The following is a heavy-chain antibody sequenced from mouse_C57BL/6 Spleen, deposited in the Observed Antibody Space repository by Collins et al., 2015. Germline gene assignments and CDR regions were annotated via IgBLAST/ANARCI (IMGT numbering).Heavy chain of an antibody. CDR1: GYTFTDYE. D-gene: IGHD2-3*01. Sequence: QVQLQQSGAELVRPGASVTLSCKASGYTFTDYEMHWVKQTPVHGLEWIGAIDPETGGTAYNQKFKGKAILTADKSSSTAYMELRSLTSEDSAVYYCTRGGGWLEFAYWGQGTLVTVSA. V-gene: IGHV1-15*01. J-gene: IGHJ3*01. CDR2: IDPETGGT. CDR3: TRGGGWLEFAY.